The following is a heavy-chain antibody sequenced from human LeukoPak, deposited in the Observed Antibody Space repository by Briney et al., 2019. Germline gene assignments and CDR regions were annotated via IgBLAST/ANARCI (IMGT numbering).Heavy chain of an antibody. D-gene: IGHD3-16*01. CDR2: IIPILGIA. CDR1: GGTFSSYA. V-gene: IGHV1-69*04. CDR3: ARVLNYFDY. Sequence: SVKVSCKASGGTFSSYAISWVRQAPGQGLEWMGRIIPILGIANYAQEFQGRVTITADKSTSTAYMELSSLRSEDTAVYYCARVLNYFDYWGQGTLVTVSS. J-gene: IGHJ4*02.